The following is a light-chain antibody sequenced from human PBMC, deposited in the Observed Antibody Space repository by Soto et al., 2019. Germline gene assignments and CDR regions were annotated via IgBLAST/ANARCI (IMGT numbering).Light chain of an antibody. Sequence: EIVMTQSPATLSVSPGERATLSCRASQSVNSKLAWYQQKPGQSPRLLIYDASTRATGIPARFSGSGSGTKFILTISSLQSEDSAVYYCQQYEHLKTFGQGTKVDIK. CDR2: DAS. J-gene: IGKJ1*01. V-gene: IGKV3-15*01. CDR3: QQYEHLKT. CDR1: QSVNSK.